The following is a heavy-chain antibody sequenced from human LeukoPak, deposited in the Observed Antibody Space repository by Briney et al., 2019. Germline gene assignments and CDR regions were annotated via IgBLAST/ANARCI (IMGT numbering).Heavy chain of an antibody. V-gene: IGHV3-30*02. J-gene: IGHJ4*02. D-gene: IGHD3-16*01. CDR2: IRHDGSIK. CDR3: AKDSLADIDY. CDR1: GFIFSTYG. Sequence: PGGSLRLSCAASGFIFSTYGMYWVRQGPGTGLEWVAFIRHDGSIKNYADSVKGRSTISRDNSKNTLYLQMNSLRAEDTAVYYCAKDSLADIDYWGQGTLVTVSS.